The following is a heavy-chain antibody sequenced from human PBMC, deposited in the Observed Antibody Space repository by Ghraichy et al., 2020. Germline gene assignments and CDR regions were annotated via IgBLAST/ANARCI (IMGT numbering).Heavy chain of an antibody. CDR1: GGSVNTGPYF. V-gene: IGHV4-31*11. CDR3: ALEECDGDCFFTY. D-gene: IGHD2-21*02. CDR2: IHSTGST. J-gene: IGHJ4*02. Sequence: SETLSLTCAVSGGSVNTGPYFWTWIRQHPVTGLEWIGYIHSTGSTYYKSSLKSRLSVSMDTSKNQFSPRLRSVTAADTAVYYCALEECDGDCFFTYWGPGALVTVSS.